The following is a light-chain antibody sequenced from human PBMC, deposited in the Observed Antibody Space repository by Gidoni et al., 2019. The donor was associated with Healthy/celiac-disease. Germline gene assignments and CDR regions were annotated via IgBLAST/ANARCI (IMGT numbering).Light chain of an antibody. CDR1: QSSSSY. CDR3: QQSYSTPWT. Sequence: DIQMTQSTSSLSASVGDRVTSTCRASQSSSSYLKWYQKKPGKAPKLLIDAASSLQSGVPSRFSGSGSGTDFTLTIRSLQPEDCATYYCQQSYSTPWTFGQGTKVEIK. J-gene: IGKJ1*01. V-gene: IGKV1-39*01. CDR2: AAS.